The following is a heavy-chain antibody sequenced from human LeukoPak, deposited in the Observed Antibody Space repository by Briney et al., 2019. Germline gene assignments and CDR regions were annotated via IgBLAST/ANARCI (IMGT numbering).Heavy chain of an antibody. Sequence: GASVKVSCKASGYTFTSYYMHWVRQAPGQGLEWMGWINPNSGGTNYAQKFQGRVTMTRDTSISTAYMELSRLRSDDTAVYYCARDGGYELNNWFDPWGQGPLVTVSS. CDR2: INPNSGGT. J-gene: IGHJ5*02. CDR3: ARDGGYELNNWFDP. D-gene: IGHD5-12*01. V-gene: IGHV1-2*02. CDR1: GYTFTSYY.